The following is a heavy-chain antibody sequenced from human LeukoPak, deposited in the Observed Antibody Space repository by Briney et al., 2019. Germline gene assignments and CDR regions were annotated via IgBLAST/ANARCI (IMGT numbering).Heavy chain of an antibody. V-gene: IGHV4-39*07. CDR1: GDSITSSSYY. Sequence: SETLSLTCTVSGDSITSSSYYWGWIRQPPGKGLEWIGTMYYTGTIYYNPSLKSRVTISVDTSKNQFSLSLSSVTAADTAVYYCARQIRNWGQGTLVIVSS. CDR3: ARQIRN. CDR2: MYYTGTI. J-gene: IGHJ4*02.